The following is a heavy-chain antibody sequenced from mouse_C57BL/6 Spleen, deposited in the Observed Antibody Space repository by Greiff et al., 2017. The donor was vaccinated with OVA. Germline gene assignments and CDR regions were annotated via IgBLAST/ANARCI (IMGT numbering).Heavy chain of an antibody. D-gene: IGHD1-1*01. J-gene: IGHJ2*01. V-gene: IGHV1-15*01. CDR1: GYTFTDYE. CDR3: TRGSSYPFAY. CDR2: IDPETGGT. Sequence: QVQLQQSGAELVRPGASVTLSCKASGYTFTDYEMHWVKQTPVHGLEWIGAIDPETGGTAYNQKFKGKAILTADKSSSTAYMELRSLTSEDSAVYYCTRGSSYPFAYWGQGTTLTVSS.